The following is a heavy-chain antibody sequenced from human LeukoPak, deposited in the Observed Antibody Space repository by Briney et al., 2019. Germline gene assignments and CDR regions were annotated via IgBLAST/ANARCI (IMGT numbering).Heavy chain of an antibody. CDR3: ARRRTTGTTGYFDY. Sequence: SETLSLTCTISRGSISTYYWSWIRQPPGKGLEWIGYISTSGSTNYNPSLKSRVTISEDTSKNQFSLNLSSVTAADTAVYYCARRRTTGTTGYFDYWGQGTLVTVSS. CDR1: RGSISTYY. V-gene: IGHV4-4*09. J-gene: IGHJ4*02. CDR2: ISTSGST. D-gene: IGHD1-1*01.